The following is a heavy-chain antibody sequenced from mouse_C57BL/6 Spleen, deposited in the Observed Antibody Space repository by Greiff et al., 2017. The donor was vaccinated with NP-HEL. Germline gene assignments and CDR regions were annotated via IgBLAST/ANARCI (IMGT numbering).Heavy chain of an antibody. V-gene: IGHV1-61*01. CDR1: GYTFTSYW. CDR3: ARADSRFAY. J-gene: IGHJ3*01. Sequence: QVQLKQPGAELVRPGSSVKLSCKASGYTFTSYWMDWVKQRPGQGLEWIGNIYPSDSETHYNQKFKDKATLTVDKSSSTAYMQLSSLTSEDSAVYYCARADSRFAYWGQGTLVTVSA. CDR2: IYPSDSET.